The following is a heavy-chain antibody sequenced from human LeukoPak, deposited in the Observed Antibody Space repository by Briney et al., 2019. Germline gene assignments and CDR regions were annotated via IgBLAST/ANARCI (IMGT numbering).Heavy chain of an antibody. J-gene: IGHJ4*02. V-gene: IGHV3-23*01. Sequence: GGSLRLSCAASGFTFSSYAMSWVRQAPGKGLERVSSISGSGGSTYYAESVKGRFTISRDNSKNTLYLQMNSLRAEDTAVYYCAKWEDIVVVPAATYQLDYWGQGTLVTVSS. D-gene: IGHD2-2*01. CDR1: GFTFSSYA. CDR2: ISGSGGST. CDR3: AKWEDIVVVPAATYQLDY.